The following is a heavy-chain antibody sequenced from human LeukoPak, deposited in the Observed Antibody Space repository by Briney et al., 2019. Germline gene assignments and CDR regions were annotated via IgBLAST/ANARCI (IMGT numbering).Heavy chain of an antibody. CDR2: ISEGGRVT. V-gene: IGHV3-23*01. CDR3: AKDIAQGYTFGSIEQDY. J-gene: IGHJ4*02. Sequence: GGSLSLSCAVSGLTFSRYAMRCAPEAPGRALVWGSAISEGGRVTLYEDSVKGRFTISGDNSQDTLSLQMNSLRAEDTAVYYCAKDIAQGYTFGSIEQDYWGQGTLVTVSS. D-gene: IGHD5-18*01. CDR1: GLTFSRYA.